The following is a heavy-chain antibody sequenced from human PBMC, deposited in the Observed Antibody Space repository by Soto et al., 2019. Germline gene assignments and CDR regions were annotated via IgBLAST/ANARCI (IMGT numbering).Heavy chain of an antibody. CDR3: ARLSGSYLDY. Sequence: PGGSLRLSCAASGFSFNTYSMNWVRQAPGKGLEWVSYISSSSKTIYYADSVKGRFTISRDNAKNSLYLQMNSLRAEDTAMYYCARLSGSYLDYWGQGTLVTVSS. J-gene: IGHJ4*02. CDR2: ISSSSKTI. V-gene: IGHV3-48*01. CDR1: GFSFNTYS. D-gene: IGHD1-26*01.